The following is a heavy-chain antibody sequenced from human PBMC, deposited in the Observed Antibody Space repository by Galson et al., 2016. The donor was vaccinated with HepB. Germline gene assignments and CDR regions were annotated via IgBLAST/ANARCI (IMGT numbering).Heavy chain of an antibody. V-gene: IGHV5-51*01. CDR2: VYPGNSET. J-gene: IGHJ3*01. CDR1: GYTFANYW. D-gene: IGHD2-21*02. CDR3: ARHECRGSDCFSAYDF. Sequence: QSGAELKKPGESLTISCKGSGYTFANYWIGWVRQMPGKGLESMGMVYPGNSETRYSPAFQGKITISAEKSITTVYLQWNSLKASDSAIYYCARHECRGSDCFSAYDFWGQGTVVTVSS.